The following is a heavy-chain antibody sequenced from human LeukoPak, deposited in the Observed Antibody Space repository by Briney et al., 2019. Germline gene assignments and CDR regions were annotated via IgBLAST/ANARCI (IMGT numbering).Heavy chain of an antibody. CDR2: INAGADRT. CDR1: GYTFISYY. D-gene: IGHD1-26*01. CDR3: VRERQNTQALAMGASWFDP. J-gene: IGHJ5*02. V-gene: IGHV1-46*01. Sequence: ASVKVSCNASGYTFISYYMHWVRQAPGQGLEWMGIINAGADRTTYAQKFQGRVTMTRDTSTSTVYMELSSLRSEDTAMYYCVRERQNTQALAMGASWFDPWGQGTLVTVSS.